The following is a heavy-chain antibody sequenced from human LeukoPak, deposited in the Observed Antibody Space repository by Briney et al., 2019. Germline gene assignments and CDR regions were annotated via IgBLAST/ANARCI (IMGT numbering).Heavy chain of an antibody. CDR3: ARVRAGIAARPSWFDP. CDR2: IYYSGST. V-gene: IGHV4-39*07. CDR1: GGSISSSSYY. J-gene: IGHJ5*02. D-gene: IGHD6-6*01. Sequence: SETLSLTCTVSGGSISSSSYYWGWIRQPPGKGLEWIGSIYYSGSTYYNPSLKSRVTISVDTSKNQFSLKLSSVTAADTAVYYCARVRAGIAARPSWFDPWGQGTLVTVSS.